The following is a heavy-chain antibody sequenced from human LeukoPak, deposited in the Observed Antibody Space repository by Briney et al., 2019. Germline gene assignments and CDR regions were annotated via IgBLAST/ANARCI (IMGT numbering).Heavy chain of an antibody. CDR2: INPSGGST. D-gene: IGHD2-15*01. CDR3: ARDLVYCSGGSCRAFDY. V-gene: IGHV1-46*01. J-gene: IGHJ4*02. CDR1: GYTFTSYY. Sequence: ASVKVSRKASGYTFTSYYMHWVRQAPGQGLEWMGIINPSGGSTSYAQKFQGRVTMTRDTSTSTVYMELSSLRSEDTAVYYCARDLVYCSGGSCRAFDYWGQGTLVTVSS.